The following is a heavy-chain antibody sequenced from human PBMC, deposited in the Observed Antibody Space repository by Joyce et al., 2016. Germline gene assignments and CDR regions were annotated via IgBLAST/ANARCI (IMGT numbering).Heavy chain of an antibody. J-gene: IGHJ6*02. CDR2: ISRNRKYK. CDR1: GFTFSSYS. CDR3: ARNSAPRASTYYGLDV. D-gene: IGHD5/OR15-5a*01. V-gene: IGHV3-21*01. Sequence: VQLVESGGGLVRPGGSLRLSCAAYGFTFSSYSLNCVRQAQGKGREWISVISRNRKYKYYADSEKGRFTICRNNAKSSLFLQVDSLRAEDTAVYYCARNSAPRASTYYGLDVWGQGTTVTVSS.